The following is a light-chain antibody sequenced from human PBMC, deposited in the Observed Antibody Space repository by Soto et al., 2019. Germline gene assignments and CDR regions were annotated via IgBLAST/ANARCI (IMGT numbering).Light chain of an antibody. CDR1: SSNIGAGYD. CDR2: GNN. CDR3: QSYDSSLSGWV. J-gene: IGLJ3*02. Sequence: QSVLTQPPSVSGAPGQRVTISCTGSSSNIGAGYDVHWYQQLPGTAPKLLIFGNNNRPLGVPDRFSGSKSGPSASLAITGLHAEDDADYFCQSYDSSLSGWVFGGGTNLTVL. V-gene: IGLV1-40*01.